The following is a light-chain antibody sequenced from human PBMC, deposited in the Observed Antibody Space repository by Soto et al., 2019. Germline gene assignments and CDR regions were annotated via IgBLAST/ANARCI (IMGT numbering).Light chain of an antibody. Sequence: EFVVTQSPGTLSLSLGERATLSCSTSQSFRSRYLAWYQQKPGQALTLLIYDASSRPSSIKYRFNVSGSWPDFPLLISSLDPEDFAVKCCHKAGNTHYTFGQGTTLQIK. V-gene: IGKV3-20*01. CDR1: QSFRSRY. CDR3: HKAGNTHYT. J-gene: IGKJ2*01. CDR2: DAS.